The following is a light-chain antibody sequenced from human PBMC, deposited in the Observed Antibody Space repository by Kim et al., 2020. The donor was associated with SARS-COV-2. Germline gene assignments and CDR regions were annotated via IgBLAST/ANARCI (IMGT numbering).Light chain of an antibody. Sequence: QSVLTQPPSASGAPGQKVTISCSGSRSNIGSNSVYWYQQLPGTAPRLLIYKNDKRPSGVPDRFSSSKSGTSASLGISGLRSGDEADYYCAAWDDSLSGWVFGGGTQLTVL. J-gene: IGLJ3*02. V-gene: IGLV1-47*01. CDR2: KND. CDR1: RSNIGSNS. CDR3: AAWDDSLSGWV.